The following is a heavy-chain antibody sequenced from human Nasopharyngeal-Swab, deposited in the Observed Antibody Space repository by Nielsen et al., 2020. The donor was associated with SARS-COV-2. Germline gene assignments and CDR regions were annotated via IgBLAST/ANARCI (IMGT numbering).Heavy chain of an antibody. V-gene: IGHV3-11*04. CDR2: ISTSGSTI. Sequence: GGSLRLSCAASGFTFSDYYMSWIRQAPGKGLEWVSYISTSGSTIYYADSVKGRFTISRDNAKNPLYLQMNSLRAEDTAVYFCARDRPQYCTNGVCFFSNYYSYYMDVWGKGTTVTVSS. CDR3: ARDRPQYCTNGVCFFSNYYSYYMDV. D-gene: IGHD2-8*01. J-gene: IGHJ6*03. CDR1: GFTFSDYY.